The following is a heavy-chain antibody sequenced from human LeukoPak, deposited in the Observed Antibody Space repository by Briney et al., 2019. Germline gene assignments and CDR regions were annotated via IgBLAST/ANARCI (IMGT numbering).Heavy chain of an antibody. J-gene: IGHJ6*03. CDR2: IIPILGIA. D-gene: IGHD6-19*01. CDR1: VGTFSSYA. V-gene: IGHV1-69*04. Sequence: SVKVSCKASVGTFSSYAISWVRQAPGQGLEWMGRIIPILGIANYAQKFQGRVTITADKSTSTAYMELSSLRSEDTAVYYCARERGSGWTGYYYYMDVWGKGTTVTVSS. CDR3: ARERGSGWTGYYYYMDV.